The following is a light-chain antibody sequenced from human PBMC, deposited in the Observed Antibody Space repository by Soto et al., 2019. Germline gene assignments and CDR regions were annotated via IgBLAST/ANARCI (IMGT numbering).Light chain of an antibody. CDR3: QQYGSSRKM. CDR2: AAS. Sequence: DIQMTQSPSSLSASVGDRVTITCRASQSISSYLNWYQQKPGKAPKLLIYAASSLQSGVPSRFSGSGSGTDFTLTISRLEPEDSAVYYCQQYGSSRKMFGQGTKVDIK. V-gene: IGKV1-39*01. CDR1: QSISSY. J-gene: IGKJ1*01.